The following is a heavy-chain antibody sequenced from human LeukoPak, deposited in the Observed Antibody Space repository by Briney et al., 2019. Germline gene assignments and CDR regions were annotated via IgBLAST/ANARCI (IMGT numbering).Heavy chain of an antibody. V-gene: IGHV3-7*01. CDR1: GFTFSSYW. CDR3: ARSLNPYSSGWYDY. D-gene: IGHD6-19*01. CDR2: IKQDGSEK. Sequence: GGSLRLSCAASGFTFSSYWMSWVRQAPGKGLEWVANIKQDGSEKYYVDSVKGRFTISRDNAKNSLYLQMNSLRAEDTAVYYCARSLNPYSSGWYDYWGQGTLVTDSS. J-gene: IGHJ4*02.